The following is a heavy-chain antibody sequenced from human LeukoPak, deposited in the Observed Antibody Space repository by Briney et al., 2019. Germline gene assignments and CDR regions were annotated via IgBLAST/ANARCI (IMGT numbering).Heavy chain of an antibody. CDR2: FDPEDGET. Sequence: ASVKVSCKVSGYTLTELSMHWVRQAPGKGLEWMGGFDPEDGETIYAQKFEGRVTMTEDTPTDTDYMELSSLRSEDTAVYYCTVRPYRGYSYGLIVQDFDYWGQGTLVTVSS. J-gene: IGHJ4*02. CDR1: GYTLTELS. D-gene: IGHD5-18*01. CDR3: TVRPYRGYSYGLIVQDFDY. V-gene: IGHV1-24*01.